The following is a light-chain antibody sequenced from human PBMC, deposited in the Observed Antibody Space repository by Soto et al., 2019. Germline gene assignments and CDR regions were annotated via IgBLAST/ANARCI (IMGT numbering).Light chain of an antibody. CDR3: QQYSSFPKT. J-gene: IGKJ1*01. V-gene: IGKV1-5*01. CDR2: DAS. Sequence: DIQMTQSPPTLPAFVGDTVTITCRASQSVSSWLAWYQQKPGTAPNLLIYDASSLASGVPSRFSGSGSGTKFLRTIRSLQPDDFATYYCQQYSSFPKTVRQGTKVEMK. CDR1: QSVSSW.